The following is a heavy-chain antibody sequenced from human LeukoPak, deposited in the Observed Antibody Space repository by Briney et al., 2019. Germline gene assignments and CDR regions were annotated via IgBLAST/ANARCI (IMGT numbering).Heavy chain of an antibody. V-gene: IGHV3-30-3*01. Sequence: PGGSLRFSCAASGFTFRNYAMHWVRQAPGKGLEWVAVISYDGNNKSYADSVKGRFTISRDNSKNTLYLQMNSLRVDDTAAYYCASRIAVACTFDYWGKGTLVTVSS. CDR1: GFTFRNYA. D-gene: IGHD6-19*01. CDR3: ASRIAVACTFDY. J-gene: IGHJ4*02. CDR2: ISYDGNNK.